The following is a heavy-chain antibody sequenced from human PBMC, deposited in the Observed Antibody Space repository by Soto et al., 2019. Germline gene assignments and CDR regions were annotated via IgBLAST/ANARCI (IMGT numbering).Heavy chain of an antibody. J-gene: IGHJ6*02. D-gene: IGHD3-3*01. CDR3: ARNIGYYFWNRYLESYGMGV. CDR2: ISGSGGST. V-gene: IGHV3-23*01. Sequence: PGGSLRLSCAASGFTFSSYAMSWVRQAPGKGLEWVSAISGSGGSTYYADSVKGRFTISRDNSKNTLYLQMNSLRAEDTAVYYCARNIGYYFWNRYLESYGMGVSCEGTTVAVS. CDR1: GFTFSSYA.